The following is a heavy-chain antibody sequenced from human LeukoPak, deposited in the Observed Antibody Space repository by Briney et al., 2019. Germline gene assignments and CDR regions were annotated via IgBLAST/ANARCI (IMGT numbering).Heavy chain of an antibody. V-gene: IGHV3-23*01. CDR2: ISASSSGT. D-gene: IGHD6-19*01. CDR3: AKGRDTSGRQNFDF. J-gene: IGHJ4*02. CDR1: GFTFTSYA. Sequence: AGGSLRLSCEASGFTFTSYAMHWVRQAPGKGLEWVSSISASSSGTFYTDSMSGRFTISRGNAKKTLFLQMKNLRLGDTALYYCAKGRDTSGRQNFDFWGQGTLVTVSS.